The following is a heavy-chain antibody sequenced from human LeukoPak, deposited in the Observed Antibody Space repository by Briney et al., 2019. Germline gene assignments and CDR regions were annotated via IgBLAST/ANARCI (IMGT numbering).Heavy chain of an antibody. J-gene: IGHJ6*02. D-gene: IGHD3-3*01. CDR3: ARSNYDFWSGLYYGMDV. CDR2: IYHSGST. Sequence: SGTLSLTCAVSGGSISSSNWWSWVRQPPGKGLEWIGEIYHSGSTNYNPSPKSRVTIPVDKSKNQFSLKLSSVTAADTAVYYCARSNYDFWSGLYYGMDVWGQGTTVTVSS. CDR1: GGSISSSNW. V-gene: IGHV4-4*02.